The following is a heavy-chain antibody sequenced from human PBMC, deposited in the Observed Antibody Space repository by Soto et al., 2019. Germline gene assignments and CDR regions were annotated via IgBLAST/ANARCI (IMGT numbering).Heavy chain of an antibody. D-gene: IGHD3-22*01. V-gene: IGHV5-10-1*01. CDR2: IDPSDSYT. CDR1: GYSFTIYW. Sequence: GESLKISCKGSGYSFTIYWISWVRQMPGKGLEWMGRIDPSDSYTNYSPSFQGHVTISADKSISTAYLQWSSLKASDTAMYYCATRXYYDSSGYSYYYYGMDVWGQGTTVTVSS. J-gene: IGHJ6*02. CDR3: ATRXYYDSSGYSYYYYGMDV.